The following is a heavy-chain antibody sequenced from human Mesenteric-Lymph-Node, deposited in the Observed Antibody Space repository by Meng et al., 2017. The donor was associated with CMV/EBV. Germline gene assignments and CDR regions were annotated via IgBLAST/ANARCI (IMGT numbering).Heavy chain of an antibody. Sequence: LTLPFDCGSFRNYLWGWVRQSPGKGLEWIGEINDSGNSNYNPSLKSRVTISVDTSKSQFSLKVNSVTAADTAVYYCVTAPIYQLPVFWGQGTPVTVSS. V-gene: IGHV4-34*01. CDR1: CGSFRNYL. CDR3: VTAPIYQLPVF. D-gene: IGHD2-2*01. CDR2: INDSGNS. J-gene: IGHJ4*02.